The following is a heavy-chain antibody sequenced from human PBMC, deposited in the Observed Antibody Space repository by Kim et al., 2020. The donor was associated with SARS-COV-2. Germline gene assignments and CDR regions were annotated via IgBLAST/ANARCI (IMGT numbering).Heavy chain of an antibody. CDR2: ISWDGGST. Sequence: GGSLRLSCAASGFTFDDYAMHWVRQAPGKGLEWVSLISWDGGSTYYADSVKGRFTISRDNSKNSLYLQMNSLRAEDTALYYCAKDSWSEGGYYYYGMDVWGQGTTVTVSS. CDR1: GFTFDDYA. J-gene: IGHJ6*02. V-gene: IGHV3-43D*03. D-gene: IGHD1-26*01. CDR3: AKDSWSEGGYYYYGMDV.